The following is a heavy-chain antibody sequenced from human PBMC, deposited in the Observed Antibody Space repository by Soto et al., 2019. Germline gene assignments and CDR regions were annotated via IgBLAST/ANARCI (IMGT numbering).Heavy chain of an antibody. J-gene: IGHJ6*02. CDR2: IIPIFGTA. D-gene: IGHD2-2*01. CDR1: GGTFSSYA. V-gene: IGHV1-69*05. CDR3: ARGHYCSSTSCYADSYYYYGMDV. Sequence: GASVKVSCKASGGTFSSYAISWVRQAPGQGLEWMGGIIPIFGTANYAQKFQGRVTITRDTSASTAYMELSSLRSEDTAVYYCARGHYCSSTSCYADSYYYYGMDVWGQGTTVTVSS.